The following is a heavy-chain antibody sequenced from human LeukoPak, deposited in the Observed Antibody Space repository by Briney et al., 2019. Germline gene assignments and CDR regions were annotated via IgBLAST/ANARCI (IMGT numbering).Heavy chain of an antibody. CDR2: ILYGGSNK. CDR3: ARRLSPYSSIWPLDY. CDR1: GFTFSSHA. D-gene: IGHD6-13*01. Sequence: PGGSLRLSCAASGFTFSSHAMHWVRQAPGKGLEWVAVILYGGSNKYYADSMKGRFTISRDNSKSTLYLQMNSLRAEDTALYYCARRLSPYSSIWPLDYWGQGTLVTVSS. J-gene: IGHJ4*02. V-gene: IGHV3-30-3*01.